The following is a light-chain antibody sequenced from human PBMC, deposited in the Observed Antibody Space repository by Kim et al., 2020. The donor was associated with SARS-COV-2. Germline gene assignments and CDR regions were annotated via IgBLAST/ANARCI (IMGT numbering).Light chain of an antibody. Sequence: VSPGQTASITCSGDKLGDKYACWYQQKPGQSPVLVIYQDSKRPSGIPERFSGSNSGNTATLTISGTQAMDEADYYCQAWDSSTYVVFGGGTQLTVL. J-gene: IGLJ2*01. CDR1: KLGDKY. CDR2: QDS. V-gene: IGLV3-1*01. CDR3: QAWDSSTYVV.